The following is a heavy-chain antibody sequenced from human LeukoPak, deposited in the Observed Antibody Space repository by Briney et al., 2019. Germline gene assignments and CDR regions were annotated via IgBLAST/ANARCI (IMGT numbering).Heavy chain of an antibody. Sequence: SETLSLTCAVYGGSFSGYYWSWIRQPPGKGLEWIGEINHSGSTNYNPSLKSRVTISVDTSKNQFSLKLSSVTAADTAVYYCAIPGMAAAGTLDYWGQGTLVTVSS. V-gene: IGHV4-34*01. CDR1: GGSFSGYY. CDR2: INHSGST. J-gene: IGHJ4*02. CDR3: AIPGMAAAGTLDY. D-gene: IGHD6-13*01.